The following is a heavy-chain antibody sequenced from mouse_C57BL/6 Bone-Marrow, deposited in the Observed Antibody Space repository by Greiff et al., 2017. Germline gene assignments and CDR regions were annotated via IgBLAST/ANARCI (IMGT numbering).Heavy chain of an antibody. V-gene: IGHV1-81*01. CDR3: AYGNNENAVDY. CDR1: GYTFTSYG. D-gene: IGHD2-10*02. Sequence: VQLQQSGAELVRPGASVKLSCKASGYTFTSYGISWVKQRPGQGLEWIGEIYPRSGNTYYNEKFKGKATLTADKSSSTAYMELRSLTSEDSAVYFCAYGNNENAVDYWGQGTAVTVSS. J-gene: IGHJ4*01. CDR2: IYPRSGNT.